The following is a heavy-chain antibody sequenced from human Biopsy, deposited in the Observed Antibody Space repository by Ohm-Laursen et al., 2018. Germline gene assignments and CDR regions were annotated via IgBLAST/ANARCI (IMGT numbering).Heavy chain of an antibody. CDR2: MNPDSGNT. J-gene: IGHJ5*02. V-gene: IGHV1-8*01. D-gene: IGHD3-10*01. CDR1: AYTFTSYE. CDR3: ARADPPLFYYGSGSSNWFDP. Sequence: GSSVKVSCKTSAYTFTSYEINWVRQATGQGLEWMGWMNPDSGNTGYAQNFQGRVTMTRNTSISTAYMELSSLRSEDTAVYFCARADPPLFYYGSGSSNWFDPWGQGTLVTVSS.